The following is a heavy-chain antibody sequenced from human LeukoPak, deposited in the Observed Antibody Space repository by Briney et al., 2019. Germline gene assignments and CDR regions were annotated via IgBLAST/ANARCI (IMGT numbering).Heavy chain of an antibody. D-gene: IGHD1-26*01. CDR2: IRSKAYGGTT. Sequence: PGGSLRLSCAASGFTFSSHSMNWVRQAPGKGLEWVGFIRSKAYGGTTEYAASVKGRFTISRDDSKTIAYLQMNSLKTEDTAVYYYTRDGSVSYGRCYFDYWGQGTLVSVSS. CDR3: TRDGSVSYGRCYFDY. CDR1: GFTFSSHS. V-gene: IGHV3-49*04. J-gene: IGHJ4*02.